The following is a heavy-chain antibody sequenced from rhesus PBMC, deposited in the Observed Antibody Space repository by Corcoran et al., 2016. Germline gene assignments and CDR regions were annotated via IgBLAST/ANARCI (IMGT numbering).Heavy chain of an antibody. D-gene: IGHD5-12*01. CDR3: GTGTRTSYSYDAFDF. V-gene: IGHV3S42*01. J-gene: IGHJ3*01. CDR2: INSGGGST. Sequence: EVQRVESGGGLAKPGGSLSLSCAASGFTFSSYWMNWVRQTPGKGLEWFSAINSGGGSTYYADSVKGRFTISRDNSKNTLSLQMSSLRSEDTAVYYCGTGTRTSYSYDAFDFWGQGLRVTVSS. CDR1: GFTFSSYW.